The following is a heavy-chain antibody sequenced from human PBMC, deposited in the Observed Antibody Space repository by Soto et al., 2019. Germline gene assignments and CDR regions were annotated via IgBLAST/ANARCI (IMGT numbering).Heavy chain of an antibody. CDR2: ISATGGGT. J-gene: IGHJ4*02. V-gene: IGHV3-23*01. CDR3: AKDRRAGGNSAFYFDF. CDR1: GFKFSNYA. Sequence: VGSLRLSCAASGFKFSNYAMSWVRQAPVKGLEWVSLISATGGGTYYADSVKGRFTISRDNSHNTLYLQVHSLTAEDTAVYYCAKDRRAGGNSAFYFDFWGQGAQVTVSS. D-gene: IGHD3-16*01.